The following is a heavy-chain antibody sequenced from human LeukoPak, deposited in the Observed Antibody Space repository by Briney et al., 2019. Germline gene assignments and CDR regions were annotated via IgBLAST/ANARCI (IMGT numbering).Heavy chain of an antibody. CDR1: GYTFTSYG. V-gene: IGHV1-18*01. CDR2: ISAYNGNT. J-gene: IGHJ4*02. D-gene: IGHD3-10*01. CDR3: ARDRLITMVRGVFDY. Sequence: GASVKVSCKASGYTFTSYGISWVRQAPGQGLEWMGWISAYNGNTNYAQKLQGRVTMTTDTSTSTAYMELRGLRSDDTAVYYCARDRLITMVRGVFDYWGQGTLVTVSS.